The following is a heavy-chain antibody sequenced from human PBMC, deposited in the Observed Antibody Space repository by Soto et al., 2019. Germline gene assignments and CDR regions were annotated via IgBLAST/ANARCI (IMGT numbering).Heavy chain of an antibody. D-gene: IGHD6-13*01. CDR3: AQGGAAVATGPLDY. J-gene: IGHJ4*02. CDR2: ISGSGSSI. Sequence: EVQLLGSVGGLVQPGGSLRLSCSASGFTFTNYAMSWVRQAAGKGLEWVSGISGSGSSIHYADSVKVRFIISRDNSKNTLYLQMNSLRAEDTAIYYCAQGGAAVATGPLDYWGLGTLVTVSS. V-gene: IGHV3-23*01. CDR1: GFTFTNYA.